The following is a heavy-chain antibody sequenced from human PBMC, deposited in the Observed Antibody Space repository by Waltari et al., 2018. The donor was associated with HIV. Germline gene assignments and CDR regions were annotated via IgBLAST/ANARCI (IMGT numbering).Heavy chain of an antibody. J-gene: IGHJ6*02. CDR2: KIPRSGNT. V-gene: IGHV1-8*01. CDR3: ARSYYYVGNPIYYGMDV. CDR1: GYTFTSYD. Sequence: QVQLVQSGAEVKKPGASVKVSCKASGYTFTSYDINWVRQATGQGLEWMGWKIPRSGNTGYAKKFQGRGNMTRNTTISTAYMERSSLGSEVTAVYYCARSYYYVGNPIYYGMDVWGQGTTVTVSS. D-gene: IGHD3-10*02.